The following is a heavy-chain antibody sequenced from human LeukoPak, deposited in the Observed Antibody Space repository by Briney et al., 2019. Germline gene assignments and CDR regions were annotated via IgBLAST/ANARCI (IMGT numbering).Heavy chain of an antibody. CDR3: AKDQRSIAVAGYFDY. V-gene: IGHV3-23*01. CDR1: GFTFSSYG. CDR2: ISYSGGST. Sequence: PGGTLRLTCAASGFTFSSYGMSWVRQAPGKGLEWVSGISYSGGSTYYADSVKGRFTISRDNSKNTLYQQMNSLRAEDTAVYYCAKDQRSIAVAGYFDYWGQGTLVTVSS. D-gene: IGHD6-19*01. J-gene: IGHJ4*02.